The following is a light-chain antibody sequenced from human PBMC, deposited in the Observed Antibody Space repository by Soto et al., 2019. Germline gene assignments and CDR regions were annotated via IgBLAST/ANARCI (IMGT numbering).Light chain of an antibody. V-gene: IGKV1-12*01. CDR3: QQTLSFPPT. J-gene: IGKJ1*01. CDR1: QAIDSW. Sequence: DIQMTQSPSSVSASVGDRVTIICRASQAIDSWLAWYQQKPGEAPKLLIFTGSLLHSGVPPRFSGSGSGTDFTLTISSLQPEDFATYYCQQTLSFPPTFGQGTKV. CDR2: TGS.